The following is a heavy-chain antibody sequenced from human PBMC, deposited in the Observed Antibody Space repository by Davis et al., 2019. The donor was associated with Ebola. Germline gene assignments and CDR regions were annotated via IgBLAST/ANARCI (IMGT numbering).Heavy chain of an antibody. Sequence: GGSLRLSCAASGFTFSIYTMNWVRQAPGKGLEWVSSISSSSSYIYYADSVKGRFTISRDNAKNSLYLQMNSLRAEDTAVYYCARVPGVPRPIWGQGTTVTVSS. CDR2: ISSSSSYI. CDR3: ARVPGVPRPI. D-gene: IGHD7-27*01. V-gene: IGHV3-21*01. CDR1: GFTFSIYT. J-gene: IGHJ6*02.